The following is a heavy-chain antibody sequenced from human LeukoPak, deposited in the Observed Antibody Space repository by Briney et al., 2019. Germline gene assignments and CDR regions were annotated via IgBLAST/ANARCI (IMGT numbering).Heavy chain of an antibody. CDR1: GFTFDDYA. CDR2: ISWNSGSI. J-gene: IGHJ4*02. Sequence: GGSLRLSCAASGFTFDDYAMHWVRQAPGKGLEWVSGISWNSGSIGYADSVKGRFTISRDNAKNSVYLQMNSLRVEDTAVYYCGRGWAVDFWGQGTLVTVSS. D-gene: IGHD2-15*01. V-gene: IGHV3-9*01. CDR3: GRGWAVDF.